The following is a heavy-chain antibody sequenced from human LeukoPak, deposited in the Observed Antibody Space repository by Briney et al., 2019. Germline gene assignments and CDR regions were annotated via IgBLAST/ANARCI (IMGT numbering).Heavy chain of an antibody. CDR1: GASFTGYY. CDR2: MNQRGSM. J-gene: IGHJ4*02. Sequence: SETLSLTCDVYGASFTGYYWSWIRQSPGKGLEWIGEMNQRGSMNYNPSLKSRVTISVDRSKNQFSLKLSSVTAADTAVYYCASLYYFDRSRGWNYWGQGTLVTVSS. V-gene: IGHV4-34*01. D-gene: IGHD3-22*01. CDR3: ASLYYFDRSRGWNY.